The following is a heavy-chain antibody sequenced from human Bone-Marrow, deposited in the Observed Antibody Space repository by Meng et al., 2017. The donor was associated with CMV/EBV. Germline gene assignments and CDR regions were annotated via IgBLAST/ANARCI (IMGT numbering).Heavy chain of an antibody. D-gene: IGHD3-10*01. CDR3: AKTFISYFDY. J-gene: IGHJ4*02. V-gene: IGHV3-49*04. CDR2: IRSKAYGGTT. Sequence: GESLKISCTASGFTFGDYAMSWVRQAPGKGLEWVGFIRSKAYGGTTEYAASVKGRFTISRDDSKSIAYLQMNSLKTEDTAVYYCAKTFISYFDYWGQGTLVAVSS. CDR1: GFTFGDYA.